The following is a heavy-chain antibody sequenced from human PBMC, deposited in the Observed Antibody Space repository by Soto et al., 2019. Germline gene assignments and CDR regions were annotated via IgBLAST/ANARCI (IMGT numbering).Heavy chain of an antibody. J-gene: IGHJ5*02. Sequence: SETLSLTCTVSGGSISSSSYYWGWIRQPPGKGLEWIGSIYYSGSTYYNPSLKSRVTISVDTSKNQFSLKLSSVTAADTAVYYCARLLVAAAGFNWFDPWGQGTLVTVSS. V-gene: IGHV4-39*07. CDR2: IYYSGST. D-gene: IGHD6-13*01. CDR3: ARLLVAAAGFNWFDP. CDR1: GGSISSSSYY.